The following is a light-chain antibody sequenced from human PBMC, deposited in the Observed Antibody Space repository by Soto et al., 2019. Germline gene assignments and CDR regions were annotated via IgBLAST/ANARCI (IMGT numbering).Light chain of an antibody. CDR2: DAS. J-gene: IGKJ3*01. Sequence: EIVLTQSPATLSLSPGERATLSCRASQSVSSYLAWYQQKPGQAPRLLIYDASNRATGIPARFSGSGSGKDFTVTISSLETEDFAFYYCQQRSTCLFTFCPGTKVDIK. V-gene: IGKV3-11*01. CDR1: QSVSSY. CDR3: QQRSTCLFT.